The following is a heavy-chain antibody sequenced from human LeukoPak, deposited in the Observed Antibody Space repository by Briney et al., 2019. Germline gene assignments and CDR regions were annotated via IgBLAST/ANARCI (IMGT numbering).Heavy chain of an antibody. J-gene: IGHJ4*02. CDR3: ARIQVVGLAAAGHFDY. Sequence: PSETLSLTCTVSGGSISSSSYYWGWIRQPPGKGLEWIGSIYYSGSTCYNPSLKSRVTISVDTSKNQFSLKLSSVTAADTAVYYCARIQVVGLAAAGHFDYWGQGTLVTVSS. CDR1: GGSISSSSYY. V-gene: IGHV4-39*07. D-gene: IGHD6-13*01. CDR2: IYYSGST.